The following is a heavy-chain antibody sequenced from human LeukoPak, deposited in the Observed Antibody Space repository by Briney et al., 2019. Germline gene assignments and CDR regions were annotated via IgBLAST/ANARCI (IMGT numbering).Heavy chain of an antibody. CDR3: ARDTGVLRYFDWLLHNYYYYGMDV. CDR1: GYTFTSYG. Sequence: ASVKVSCKASGYTFTSYGISWVRQAPGKGLEWMGRISAYNGNTNYAQKLQGRVTMTTDTSTSTAYMELRSLRSDDTAVYYCARDTGVLRYFDWLLHNYYYYGMDVWGKGTTVTVSS. D-gene: IGHD3-9*01. V-gene: IGHV1-18*04. J-gene: IGHJ6*04. CDR2: ISAYNGNT.